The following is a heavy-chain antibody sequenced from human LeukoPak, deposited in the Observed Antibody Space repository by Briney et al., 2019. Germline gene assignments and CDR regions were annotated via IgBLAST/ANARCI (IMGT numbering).Heavy chain of an antibody. Sequence: SETLSLTCTVSGGSISSGSYYWTWIRQPAGKGLEWIGRIYTSGSTNYNPSLKSRVTISLDTSKNQFSLKVSSVTAADTAVYYCAREKQYSGSYSDAFDIWGQGTMVTVSS. J-gene: IGHJ3*02. D-gene: IGHD1-26*01. CDR1: GGSISSGSYY. CDR3: AREKQYSGSYSDAFDI. V-gene: IGHV4-61*02. CDR2: IYTSGST.